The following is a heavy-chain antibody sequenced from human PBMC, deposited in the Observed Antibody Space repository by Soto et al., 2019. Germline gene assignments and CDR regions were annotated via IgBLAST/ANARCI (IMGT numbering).Heavy chain of an antibody. J-gene: IGHJ6*02. CDR2: IYYSGST. CDR1: GGSISSYY. CDR3: ARDRNWKGYYGMDV. Sequence: SETLSLTCTVSGGSISSYYWSWIRQPPGKGLEWIGYIYYSGSTNYNPSLQSRVTISVDTSKNQFSLKLSSVTAADTAVYYCARDRNWKGYYGMDVWGQGTTVTSP. V-gene: IGHV4-59*01. D-gene: IGHD1-1*01.